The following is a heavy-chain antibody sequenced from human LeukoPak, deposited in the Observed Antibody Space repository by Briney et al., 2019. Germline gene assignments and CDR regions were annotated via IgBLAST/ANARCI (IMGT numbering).Heavy chain of an antibody. J-gene: IGHJ4*02. CDR1: GFTFSIYS. CDR2: ISGSTTYI. CDR3: ATTRYCNGGSCFALDY. D-gene: IGHD2-15*01. V-gene: IGHV3-21*01. Sequence: GGSLRLSCAASGFTFSIYSMNWVRQAPGTGLEWVASISGSTTYIYYADSMKGRFTISRDNAKNSLFLQMNSLRAEDTAVYYCATTRYCNGGSCFALDYWGQGTLVTVSS.